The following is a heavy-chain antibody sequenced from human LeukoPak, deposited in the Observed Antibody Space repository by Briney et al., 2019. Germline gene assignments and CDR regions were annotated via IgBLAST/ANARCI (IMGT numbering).Heavy chain of an antibody. V-gene: IGHV4-39*07. Sequence: PSETLSLTCTVSGGSISSGPYYWGWIRQPPGKGLEWIGNIYYGENTYYNPSLKSRVTISIDTSKNQFSLKLSSVTAADTAVYYCARAGGFDWLISRFDPWGQGTLVTVSS. J-gene: IGHJ5*02. D-gene: IGHD3-9*01. CDR3: ARAGGFDWLISRFDP. CDR2: IYYGENT. CDR1: GGSISSGPYY.